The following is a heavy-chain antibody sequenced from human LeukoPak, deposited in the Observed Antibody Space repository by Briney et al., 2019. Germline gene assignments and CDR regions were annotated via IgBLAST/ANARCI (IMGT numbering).Heavy chain of an antibody. D-gene: IGHD2-15*01. V-gene: IGHV3-23*01. CDR1: GFTFSSYA. CDR2: ISGSGGST. CDR3: AKGVERVVAADTFDY. Sequence: GGSLRLSCAASGFTFSSYAMSWVRQAPGKGLGWVSAISGSGGSTYYADSVKGRFTISRDNSKNTLYLQMNSLRAEDTAVYYCAKGVERVVAADTFDYWGQGTLVTVSS. J-gene: IGHJ4*02.